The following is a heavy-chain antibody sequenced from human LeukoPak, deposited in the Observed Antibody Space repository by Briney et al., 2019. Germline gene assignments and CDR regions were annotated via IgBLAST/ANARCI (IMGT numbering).Heavy chain of an antibody. J-gene: IGHJ6*02. Sequence: GASVKVSCKASGYTFTSYDINWVRQATGQGLEWMGWMNPNSGNTGYAQKFQGRVTMTRNTSISTAYMELRSLRSDDTAVYYCARVSGLEYYDILTGYYPVSDYYGMDVWGQGTTVTVSS. D-gene: IGHD3-9*01. CDR1: GYTFTSYD. CDR2: MNPNSGNT. V-gene: IGHV1-8*01. CDR3: ARVSGLEYYDILTGYYPVSDYYGMDV.